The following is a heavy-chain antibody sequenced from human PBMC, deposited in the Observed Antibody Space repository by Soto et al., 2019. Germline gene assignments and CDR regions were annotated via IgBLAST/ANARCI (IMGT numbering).Heavy chain of an antibody. D-gene: IGHD3-16*01. Sequence: QVQLQESGPGLVKPSQTLSLTCTVSGGSISSGGYYWSWIPQHPGKGLEWIVYIYYSGSTYYNPSIKSRVTRTVDTSKNQFSLKVSSVTASDTAVYYCARWFGEYWGQGTLVTVSS. CDR2: IYYSGST. J-gene: IGHJ4*02. CDR3: ARWFGEY. V-gene: IGHV4-31*03. CDR1: GGSISSGGYY.